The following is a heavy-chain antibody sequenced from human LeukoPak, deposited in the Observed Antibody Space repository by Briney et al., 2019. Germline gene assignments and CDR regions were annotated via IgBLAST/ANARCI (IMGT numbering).Heavy chain of an antibody. CDR1: GFTFRDYA. CDR2: ITWNSRNI. Sequence: GGSLRLSCAASGFTFRDYAMHWVRQAPGKGLECVSGITWNSRNIGYPDSVKGRFTISSDNAKNFLYLQMNGLKAEDTALYYCAKRSGGRSAATNSDYYYAMDVWGQGTTVTVSS. J-gene: IGHJ6*02. CDR3: AKRSGGRSAATNSDYYYAMDV. V-gene: IGHV3-9*01. D-gene: IGHD3-10*01.